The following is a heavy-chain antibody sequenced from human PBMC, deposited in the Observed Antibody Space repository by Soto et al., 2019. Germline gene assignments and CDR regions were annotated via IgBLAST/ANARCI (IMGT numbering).Heavy chain of an antibody. D-gene: IGHD5-18*01. J-gene: IGHJ4*02. Sequence: QVQLQESGPGLVRPSETLSLTCSVSGGSMSSYFWSWIRQPPGKGLEWIGYIYYSGSTNYNPSLKSRVTISVDTSKNQFSLKLSSVTAADPAVYSCARGGGRYSYGIWGQGTLVTVSS. CDR2: IYYSGST. CDR1: GGSMSSYF. CDR3: ARGGGRYSYGI. V-gene: IGHV4-59*13.